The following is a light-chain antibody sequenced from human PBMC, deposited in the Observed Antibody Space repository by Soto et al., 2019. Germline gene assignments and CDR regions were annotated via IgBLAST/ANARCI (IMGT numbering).Light chain of an antibody. J-gene: IGKJ3*01. V-gene: IGKV1-6*01. CDR1: QGIKND. CDR3: LQDFTYPRT. Sequence: AIQMTQSPSSLSASVGDRVTMTYRASQGIKNDLGWYQQRPGKAPRLLIYGASTLYSGVPSRFSATGSGIDFTLTINSLQPEDFATYYCLQDFTYPRTFGPGTRV. CDR2: GAS.